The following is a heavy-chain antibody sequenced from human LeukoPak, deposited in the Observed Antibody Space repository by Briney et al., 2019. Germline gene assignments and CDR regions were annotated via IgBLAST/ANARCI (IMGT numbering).Heavy chain of an antibody. CDR3: ARHEYSRSYYGLSWFDP. CDR1: GGSISSSGYY. V-gene: IGHV4-39*01. CDR2: IYYSGST. J-gene: IGHJ5*02. D-gene: IGHD1-26*01. Sequence: PSGTLSLTCTVSGGSISSSGYYWGWIRQPPGKGLEWIASIYYSGSTYYNPSLKSRVTISVDTSKNQLSLKLSSLTAADTAVYYCARHEYSRSYYGLSWFDPWGQGTLVPVSS.